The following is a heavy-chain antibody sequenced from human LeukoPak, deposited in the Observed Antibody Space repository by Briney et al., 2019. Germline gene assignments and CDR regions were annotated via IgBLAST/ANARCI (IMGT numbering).Heavy chain of an antibody. CDR1: GGSISSYY. V-gene: IGHV4-59*12. CDR2: IYYSGST. Sequence: PSETLSLTCTVSGGSISSYYWSWIRQPPGKGLEWIGYIYYSGSTNYNPSLKSRVTISVDTSKNQFSLKLSSVTAADTAVYYCARYWGGYYYYGMDVWGQGTTVTVSS. D-gene: IGHD7-27*01. J-gene: IGHJ6*02. CDR3: ARYWGGYYYYGMDV.